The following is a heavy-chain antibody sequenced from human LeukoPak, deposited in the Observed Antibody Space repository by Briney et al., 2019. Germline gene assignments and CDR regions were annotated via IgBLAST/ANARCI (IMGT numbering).Heavy chain of an antibody. CDR3: ARGNYYGL. D-gene: IGHD4-11*01. J-gene: IGHJ4*02. Sequence: GGSLRLSCAASGFTFSSYGMSWVRQAPGKGLEWVSGISGNSGTTYYADSVKGRFTISRDNSKNTLYLQMNSLRAEDTAVYYCARGNYYGLWGQGTLVTVSS. CDR1: GFTFSSYG. V-gene: IGHV3-23*01. CDR2: ISGNSGTT.